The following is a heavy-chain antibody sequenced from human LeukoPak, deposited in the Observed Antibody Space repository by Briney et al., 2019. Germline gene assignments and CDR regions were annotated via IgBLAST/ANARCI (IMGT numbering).Heavy chain of an antibody. CDR2: NSGSGGST. V-gene: IGHV3-23*01. D-gene: IGHD3-22*01. CDR3: AKDPLLYYYDSTSWFDP. J-gene: IGHJ5*02. CDR1: GLTISNYA. Sequence: PGASLTLSSPASGLTISNYAMNWVRQPPGQGLKWLTANSGSGGSTYYADSVKGRFTISRDNSKNTLYLQMNSLRAEDTAVYYCAKDPLLYYYDSTSWFDPWGQGTLVTVSS.